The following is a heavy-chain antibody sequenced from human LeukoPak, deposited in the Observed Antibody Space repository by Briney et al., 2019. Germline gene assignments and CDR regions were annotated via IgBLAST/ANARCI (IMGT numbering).Heavy chain of an antibody. CDR2: IFDNGNT. CDR1: GGSISSYY. CDR3: ARGAYYYDSRD. J-gene: IGHJ4*02. D-gene: IGHD3-22*01. Sequence: SETLSLTCTVSGGSISSYYWSWIRQPPGKGLEWIGYIFDNGNTNYNPSLKSRVTISIDTSKNQLSLRLTFVTAADTAVYYCARGAYYYDSRDLGQGTLVTVSS. V-gene: IGHV4-59*01.